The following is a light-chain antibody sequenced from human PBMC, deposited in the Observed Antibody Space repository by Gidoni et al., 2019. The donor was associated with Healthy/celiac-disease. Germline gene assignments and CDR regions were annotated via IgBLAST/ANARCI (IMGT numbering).Light chain of an antibody. Sequence: SYELTQPPSVSVSPGQTARITCAGDALPKKYAYWYQQKSDQAPVLVIYEDSKRPSGIPERFYGSSSGTMATLTISGAQVEDEAEYYCYSTDSSGFWVFGGGTKLTVL. J-gene: IGLJ3*02. CDR2: EDS. CDR1: ALPKKY. CDR3: YSTDSSGFWV. V-gene: IGLV3-10*01.